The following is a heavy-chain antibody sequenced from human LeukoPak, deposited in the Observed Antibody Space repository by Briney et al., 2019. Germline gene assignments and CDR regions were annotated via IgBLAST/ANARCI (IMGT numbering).Heavy chain of an antibody. CDR1: GFTFSSYA. CDR2: ISGSGGST. V-gene: IGHV3-23*01. CDR3: ARDFVGFDP. J-gene: IGHJ5*02. Sequence: GGSLRLSCAASGFTFSSYAMSWVRQAPGKRLEWVSGISGSGGSTYYADSVKGRFTISRDNSKNSLYLQMNSLRAEDTAVYYCARDFVGFDPWGQGTLVTVSS. D-gene: IGHD2-21*01.